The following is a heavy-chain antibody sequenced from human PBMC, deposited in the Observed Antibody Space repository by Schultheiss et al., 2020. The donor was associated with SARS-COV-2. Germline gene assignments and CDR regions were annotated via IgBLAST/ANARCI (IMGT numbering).Heavy chain of an antibody. D-gene: IGHD3-3*01. CDR2: ISGSGGST. Sequence: GGSLRLSCAASGFTFSSYAMSWVRQAPGKGLEWVSAISGSGGSTYYADSVKGRFTISRDNSKNTLYLQMNSLRAEDTAVYYCANPITIFGVVIVSPIAFDIWGQGTMVTVSS. J-gene: IGHJ3*02. CDR3: ANPITIFGVVIVSPIAFDI. V-gene: IGHV3-23*01. CDR1: GFTFSSYA.